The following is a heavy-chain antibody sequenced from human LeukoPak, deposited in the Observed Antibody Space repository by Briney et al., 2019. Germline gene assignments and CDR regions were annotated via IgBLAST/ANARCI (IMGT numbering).Heavy chain of an antibody. D-gene: IGHD6-6*01. CDR2: IYPGDSDT. CDR1: RYSFTSYW. V-gene: IGHV5-51*01. Sequence: GESLKISCKGSRYSFTSYWIGWVRQMPGKGLEWMGIIYPGDSDTKYSPSFQGHVTISADKSISTAYLQWSSLKASDTAMYYCARHYSDSSSSLFDYWGQGTLVTVSS. J-gene: IGHJ4*02. CDR3: ARHYSDSSSSLFDY.